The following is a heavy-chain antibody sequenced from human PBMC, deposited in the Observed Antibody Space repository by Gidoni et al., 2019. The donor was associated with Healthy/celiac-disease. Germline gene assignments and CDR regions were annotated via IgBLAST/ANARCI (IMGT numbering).Heavy chain of an antibody. CDR1: GFTFSSYS. Sequence: EVQLVESGGGLVKPGGSLRPSCAASGFTFSSYSMNWVRQAPGKGLEGVSSISSSSSYIYYADSVKGRFTISRDNAKNSLYLQMNSLRAEDTAVYYCARSDYGDYYYYYGMDVWGQGTTVTVSS. CDR2: ISSSSSYI. V-gene: IGHV3-21*01. D-gene: IGHD4-17*01. CDR3: ARSDYGDYYYYYGMDV. J-gene: IGHJ6*02.